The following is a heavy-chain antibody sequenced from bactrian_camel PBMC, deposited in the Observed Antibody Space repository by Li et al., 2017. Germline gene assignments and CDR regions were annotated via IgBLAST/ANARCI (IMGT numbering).Heavy chain of an antibody. CDR3: AAAPTCDAFELHDDNY. D-gene: IGHD2*01. V-gene: IGHV3-2*01. J-gene: IGHJ4*01. CDR1: GFTSGVTFSTAC. CDR2: IYTGSGST. Sequence: HVQLVESGGGSVQAGGSLRLSCAASGFTSGVTFSTACLAWFRQAPGKEREGVVCIYTGSGSTDYDDSVKGRFTISHDNAKNTLYLQMNSLRPEDTAMYCCAAAPTCDAFELHDDNYWGQGTQVTVS.